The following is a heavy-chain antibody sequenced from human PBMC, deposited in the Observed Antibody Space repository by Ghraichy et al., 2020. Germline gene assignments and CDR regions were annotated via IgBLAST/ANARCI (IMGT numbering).Heavy chain of an antibody. CDR3: ARLGISGSGGRGWFDP. Sequence: SETLPLTCTVSGGSISSSSYYWGWIRQPPGKGLEWIGSMYYSGSTNYNASLKSRVTISVDTSKNQFSLKLSSVTAADTAVYYCARLGISGSGGRGWFDPWGQGTQVTFSS. CDR2: MYYSGST. J-gene: IGHJ5*02. D-gene: IGHD6-19*01. V-gene: IGHV4-39*01. CDR1: GGSISSSSYY.